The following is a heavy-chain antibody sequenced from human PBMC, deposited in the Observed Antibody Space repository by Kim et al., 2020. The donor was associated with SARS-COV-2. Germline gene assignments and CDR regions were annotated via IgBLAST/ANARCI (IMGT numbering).Heavy chain of an antibody. CDR1: GGSIANTANY. J-gene: IGHJ4*02. V-gene: IGHV4-31*03. Sequence: SETLSLTCTVSGGSIANTANYWTWIRQYPGKGLECLGYIFYTGTTYYNPSLKSRITMSVDTSKNQFSLKLNSVTAADTAVYFCATLGKQNGNSIDFWGQGTLVSVSS. CDR3: ATLGKQNGNSIDF. D-gene: IGHD2-8*01. CDR2: IFYTGTT.